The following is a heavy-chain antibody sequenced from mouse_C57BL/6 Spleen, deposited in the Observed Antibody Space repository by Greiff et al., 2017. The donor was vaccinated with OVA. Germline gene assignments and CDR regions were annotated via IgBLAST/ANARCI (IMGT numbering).Heavy chain of an antibody. CDR2: ISYDGSN. J-gene: IGHJ4*01. V-gene: IGHV3-6*01. D-gene: IGHD2-4*01. CDR1: GYSITSGYY. CDR3: ARDLPYDYDRYYAMDY. Sequence: EVQLQESGPGLVKPSQSLSLTCSVTGYSITSGYYWNWIRQFPGNKLEWMGYISYDGSNNYNPSLKNRISITRDTSKNQFFLKLNSVTTEDTATYYCARDLPYDYDRYYAMDYWGQGTSVTVSS.